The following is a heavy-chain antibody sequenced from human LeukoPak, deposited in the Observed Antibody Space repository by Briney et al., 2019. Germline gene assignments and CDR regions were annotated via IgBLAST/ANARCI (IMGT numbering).Heavy chain of an antibody. V-gene: IGHV1-46*01. J-gene: IGHJ4*02. D-gene: IGHD3-22*01. Sequence: ASVKVSCKASGYTFTSYYMHWVRQAPGQGLEWMGIINPSGGSTSYAQKFQGRVTITRDTSASTAYMELSSLRSEDTAVYYCARGWLLLIYDYWGQGTLVTVSS. CDR3: ARGWLLLIYDY. CDR1: GYTFTSYY. CDR2: INPSGGST.